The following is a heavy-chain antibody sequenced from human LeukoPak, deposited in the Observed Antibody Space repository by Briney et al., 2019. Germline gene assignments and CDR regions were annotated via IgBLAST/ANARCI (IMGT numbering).Heavy chain of an antibody. CDR3: ASWHQMATIWATFDY. Sequence: SETLSLTCTVSGGSISSSSCYWGWIRQPPGKGLEWIGTIYYSGSTYYNPSLKSRVTISVDTSKNQFSLKLRSVTAADTAVYYCASWHQMATIWATFDYWGQGTLVTVSS. CDR1: GGSISSSSCY. CDR2: IYYSGST. D-gene: IGHD5-24*01. J-gene: IGHJ4*02. V-gene: IGHV4-39*01.